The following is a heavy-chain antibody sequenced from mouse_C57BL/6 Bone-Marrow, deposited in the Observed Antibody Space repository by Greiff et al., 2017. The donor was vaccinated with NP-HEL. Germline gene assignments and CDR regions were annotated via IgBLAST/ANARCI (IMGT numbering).Heavy chain of an antibody. CDR1: GYTFTDYY. CDR2: INPNNGGT. D-gene: IGHD2-4*01. Sequence: EVQLQQSGPELVKPGASVKISCKASGYTFTDYYMNWVKQSHGKGLEWIGDINPNNGGTSYNQKLKGKATLTVDKSASTAYMELRSLTSEDSAVYYCARKEIYYDYDWGYFDVWGTGTTVTVSS. J-gene: IGHJ1*03. CDR3: ARKEIYYDYDWGYFDV. V-gene: IGHV1-26*01.